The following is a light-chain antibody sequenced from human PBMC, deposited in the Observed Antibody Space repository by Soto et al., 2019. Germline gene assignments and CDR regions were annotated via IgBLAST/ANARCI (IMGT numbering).Light chain of an antibody. J-gene: IGKJ4*01. CDR1: QSVSSN. V-gene: IGKV3-15*01. CDR2: GAS. CDR3: QQYNDWVT. Sequence: EIVMTQSPATLSVSPGERATLSCRASQSVSSNLVWYQKKPGQAPRLLIYGASTRATGIPARFSGSGSGTEFTLTINSLQSEDFAVYYCQQYNDWVTFGGGTKVEI.